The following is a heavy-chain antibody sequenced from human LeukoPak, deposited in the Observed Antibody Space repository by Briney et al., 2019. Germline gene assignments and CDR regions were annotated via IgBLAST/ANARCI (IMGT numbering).Heavy chain of an antibody. J-gene: IGHJ6*04. CDR1: VFTFSSYA. CDR3: AKNRIGSDRTLGTSLDV. Sequence: GGSLRLSCAASVFTFSSYAMGWVRQAPGKGLEWVSVISGSGGSTYYADSVKGRFTISRDNSQNTLYLQMNSLRAEDTAVYYCAKNRIGSDRTLGTSLDVWGKGTTVTVSS. CDR2: ISGSGGST. V-gene: IGHV3-23*01. D-gene: IGHD2-2*01.